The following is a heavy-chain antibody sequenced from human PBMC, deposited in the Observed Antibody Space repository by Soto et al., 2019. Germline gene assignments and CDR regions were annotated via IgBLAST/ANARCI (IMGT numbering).Heavy chain of an antibody. Sequence: QVQLVQSGAEVKKPGASVKVSCKASGYIFTSYYIHWVRQAPGQGLEWMGWINPFDGSRMFAQSFQGSVTXTXDXXTSTVYMEVSSLRSEDTAVYYCSRVDPGETSPFDHWGQGTLVTVSS. CDR3: SRVDPGETSPFDH. D-gene: IGHD3-10*01. J-gene: IGHJ4*02. V-gene: IGHV1-46*03. CDR2: INPFDGSR. CDR1: GYIFTSYY.